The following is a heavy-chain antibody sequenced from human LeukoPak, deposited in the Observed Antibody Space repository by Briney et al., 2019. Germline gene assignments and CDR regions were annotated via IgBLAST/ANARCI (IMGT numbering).Heavy chain of an antibody. CDR1: GESFSGYY. J-gene: IGHJ5*02. CDR2: INHSGST. CDR3: ARGFLVRGVLNWFDP. V-gene: IGHV4-34*01. D-gene: IGHD3-10*01. Sequence: PSETLSLTCAVYGESFSGYYWSWIRQPPGKGLEWIGEINHSGSTNYNPSLKSRVTISVDTSKNQFSLKLSSVTAADTAVYYCARGFLVRGVLNWFDPWGQGTLVTVSS.